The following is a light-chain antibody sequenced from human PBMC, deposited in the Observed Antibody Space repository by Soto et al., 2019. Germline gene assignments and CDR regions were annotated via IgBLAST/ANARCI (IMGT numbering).Light chain of an antibody. CDR2: GAS. CDR1: QSVSTN. J-gene: IGKJ5*01. Sequence: EIVMTQSPATLSVSPGERAILSCRASQSVSTNLGWYQQNPGQAPRLLIFGASTRATGIPARFSGSGSGTEFTRTISSLQSEDSAVYYCQQYNNWPPFTFGQGTRLEIK. V-gene: IGKV3-15*01. CDR3: QQYNNWPPFT.